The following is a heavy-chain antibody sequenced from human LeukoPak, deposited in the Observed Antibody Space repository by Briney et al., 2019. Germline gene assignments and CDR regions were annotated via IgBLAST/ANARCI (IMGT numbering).Heavy chain of an antibody. CDR2: IYPDDSDT. CDR1: GYRFTSYW. V-gene: IGHV5-51*01. J-gene: IGHJ4*02. D-gene: IGHD5-12*01. CDR3: ARRGGYGGHDLSW. Sequence: GESLKISCKGSGYRFTSYWIGWVRQMPGKGLEWMGIIYPDDSDTRYRPSFQGQVTISADKSISTAYLQWSSLKASDTAMYYCARRGGYGGHDLSWWGQGTLVTVSS.